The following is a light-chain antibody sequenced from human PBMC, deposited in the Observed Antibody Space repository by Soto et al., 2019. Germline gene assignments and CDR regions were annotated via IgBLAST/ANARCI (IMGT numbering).Light chain of an antibody. CDR2: DNN. Sequence: QSVLTQPPSVSAAPGQKVTISCSGSSSNIGNNFVSWYQQVPGTAPKLLIYDNNKRPSGIPDRFSGSKSGTSATLGITGLQTGDEADYYCGAYDASLGVRLFGGGTKLTVL. V-gene: IGLV1-51*01. CDR3: GAYDASLGVRL. J-gene: IGLJ2*01. CDR1: SSNIGNNF.